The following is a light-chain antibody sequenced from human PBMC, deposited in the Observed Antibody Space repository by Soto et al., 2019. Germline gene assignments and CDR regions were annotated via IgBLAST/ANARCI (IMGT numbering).Light chain of an antibody. CDR1: QSVSSN. CDR3: QQRSNWPIT. V-gene: IGKV3-11*01. J-gene: IGKJ5*01. CDR2: GAS. Sequence: EIVMTQSPVTLSVSPGERGTLSCRASQSVSSNLAWYQQRPGQAPRLLIYGASTRATGIPARFSGSGSGTDFTLTISSLEPEDFAVYYCQQRSNWPITFGQGTRLEIK.